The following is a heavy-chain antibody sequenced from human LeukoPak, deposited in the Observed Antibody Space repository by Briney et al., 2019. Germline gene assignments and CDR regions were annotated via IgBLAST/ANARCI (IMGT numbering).Heavy chain of an antibody. J-gene: IGHJ4*02. D-gene: IGHD3-22*01. CDR3: ARGGYYYDSSGYYSFDY. Sequence: PGRSLRLSCAASGFTFSSYAMHWVRQAPGKGLEWVAVISYDGSNKYYADSVKGRFTISRDNSKNTLYLQMNSLRAEDTAVYYCARGGYYYDSSGYYSFDYWGQGTLATVSS. CDR2: ISYDGSNK. V-gene: IGHV3-30-3*01. CDR1: GFTFSSYA.